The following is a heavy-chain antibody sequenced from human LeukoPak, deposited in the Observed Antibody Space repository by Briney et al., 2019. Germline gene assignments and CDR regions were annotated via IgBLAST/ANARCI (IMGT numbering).Heavy chain of an antibody. Sequence: SETLSLTCTVSGGSISSYYWSWIRQPPGKGLEWIGYIYYSGSTDYNPSLKSRVTISVDTSKNQFSLKLSSVTAADTAVYYCARALAPPYYYDSSGYYHYYYYYMDVWGKGTTVTVSS. D-gene: IGHD3-22*01. CDR2: IYYSGST. V-gene: IGHV4-59*01. CDR1: GGSISSYY. CDR3: ARALAPPYYYDSSGYYHYYYYYMDV. J-gene: IGHJ6*03.